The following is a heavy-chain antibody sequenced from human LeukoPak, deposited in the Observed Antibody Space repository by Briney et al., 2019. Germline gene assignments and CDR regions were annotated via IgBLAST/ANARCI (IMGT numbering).Heavy chain of an antibody. D-gene: IGHD2-15*01. V-gene: IGHV3-30*02. CDR3: AKDRLGYCSGGSCYPDY. Sequence: GGSLRLSCAASGFTFSSYGMHWVRQAPGKGLEWVAFIRTDGSNKYYADSVKGRFTISRDNSKNTLYLQMNSLRAEDTAVYYCAKDRLGYCSGGSCYPDYWGQGTLVTVSS. J-gene: IGHJ4*02. CDR2: IRTDGSNK. CDR1: GFTFSSYG.